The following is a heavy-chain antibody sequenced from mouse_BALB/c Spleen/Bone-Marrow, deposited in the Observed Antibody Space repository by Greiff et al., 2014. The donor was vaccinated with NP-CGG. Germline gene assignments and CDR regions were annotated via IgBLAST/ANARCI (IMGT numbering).Heavy chain of an antibody. J-gene: IGHJ2*01. CDR1: GFTFSSFG. Sequence: VQLKESGGGLVQPGGSRKLSCAVSGFTFSSFGMHWVRQAPEKGLEWVAYINSGSTSIFYADTLKGRFTISRDNPKNTLFLQMTSLRSEDTAMYYCARSRGNWDDFDYWGQGTTLTVSS. D-gene: IGHD4-1*01. CDR3: ARSRGNWDDFDY. CDR2: INSGSTSI. V-gene: IGHV5-17*02.